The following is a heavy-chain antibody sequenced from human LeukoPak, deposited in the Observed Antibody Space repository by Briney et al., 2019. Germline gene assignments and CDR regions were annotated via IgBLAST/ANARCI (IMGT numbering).Heavy chain of an antibody. CDR2: ISAGSSNT. Sequence: GGSLRLSCSASGFSFASYGMNWVRQAPGSGLKWVAYISAGSSNTFYADSVKGRFTISRDDADNFLHLQMNSLSAEDTAVYYCARSAVQANTPFHFDFWGQGALVTVSS. CDR1: GFSFASYG. D-gene: IGHD1-26*01. J-gene: IGHJ4*02. CDR3: ARSAVQANTPFHFDF. V-gene: IGHV3-48*01.